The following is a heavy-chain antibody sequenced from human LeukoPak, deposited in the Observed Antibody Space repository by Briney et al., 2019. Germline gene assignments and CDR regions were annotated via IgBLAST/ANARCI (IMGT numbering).Heavy chain of an antibody. V-gene: IGHV1-69*05. CDR2: IIPIFGTA. CDR3: ASTHNWNVPLPDY. J-gene: IGHJ4*02. CDR1: GGTFSSYA. D-gene: IGHD1-1*01. Sequence: SVKLSCKASGGTFSSYAISWVRQARGQGLEWMGRIIPIFGTANYAQKFQGRVTITTDESTSTAYLELSSLRSEDTAVYYCASTHNWNVPLPDYWGQGTLVTVSS.